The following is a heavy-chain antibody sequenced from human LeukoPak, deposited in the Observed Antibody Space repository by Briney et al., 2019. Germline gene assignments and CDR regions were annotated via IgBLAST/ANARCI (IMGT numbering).Heavy chain of an antibody. Sequence: QTGGSLRLSCAASGFTFSSYGMHWVRQAPGKGLEWVAVISYDGSNKYYADSVKGRFTISRDNSKNTLYLQMNSLRAEDTAVYYCARVRGGSYSDYWGQGTLVTVSS. CDR3: ARVRGGSYSDY. CDR2: ISYDGSNK. CDR1: GFTFSSYG. V-gene: IGHV3-30*03. D-gene: IGHD1-26*01. J-gene: IGHJ4*02.